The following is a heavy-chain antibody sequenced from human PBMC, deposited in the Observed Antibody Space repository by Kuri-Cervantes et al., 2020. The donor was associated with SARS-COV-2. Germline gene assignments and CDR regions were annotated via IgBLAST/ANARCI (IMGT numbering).Heavy chain of an antibody. CDR3: AANRGAILSGSYYCVY. CDR1: GFTFSNAW. Sequence: GESLKISCAASGFTFSNAWMSWVRQAPGKGLEWVGRIKSKTDGGTTDYAAPVKGRFTISRDDSKNTLYLQMNSLRAEDTALYYCAANRGAILSGSYYCVYWGQGTLVTVSS. V-gene: IGHV3-15*05. CDR2: IKSKTDGGTT. D-gene: IGHD1-26*01. J-gene: IGHJ4*02.